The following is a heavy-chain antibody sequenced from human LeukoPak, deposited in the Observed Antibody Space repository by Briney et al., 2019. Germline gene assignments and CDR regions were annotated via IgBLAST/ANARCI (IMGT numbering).Heavy chain of an antibody. CDR3: TTELRWDLAYQFDY. CDR2: IKSKTDGETT. Sequence: GGSLRLSCAASGFTFSNAWMSWVRQAPGKGLEWVGRIKSKTDGETTEYAAPVKGRFTISRDDSKNTLYLQMNSLKTEDTAVYYCTTELRWDLAYQFDYWGQGTLVTVSS. V-gene: IGHV3-15*01. D-gene: IGHD1-26*01. CDR1: GFTFSNAW. J-gene: IGHJ4*02.